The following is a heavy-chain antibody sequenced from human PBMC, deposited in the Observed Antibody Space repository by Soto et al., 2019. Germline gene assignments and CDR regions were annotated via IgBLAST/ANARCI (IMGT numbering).Heavy chain of an antibody. D-gene: IGHD4-17*01. J-gene: IGHJ6*02. CDR1: GFTFSDYY. CDR3: AREEPMTTVRRSDNDYYGMDV. Sequence: GGSLRLSCAASGFTFSDYYMSWIRQAPGKGLEWVSYISSSSSYTNYADSVKGRFTISRDNAKNSLYLQMNSLRAEDTAVYYCAREEPMTTVRRSDNDYYGMDVWGQGTTVTVSS. V-gene: IGHV3-11*06. CDR2: ISSSSSYT.